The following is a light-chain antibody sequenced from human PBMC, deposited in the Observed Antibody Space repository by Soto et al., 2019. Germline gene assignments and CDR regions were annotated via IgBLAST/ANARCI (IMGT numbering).Light chain of an antibody. CDR1: QSVSSH. CDR2: DAS. V-gene: IGKV3-11*01. J-gene: IGKJ5*01. Sequence: EIVLTQSPATLSLSPGERATVSCRASQSVSSHLAWYQQKRGQAPRLLIYDASSRAFGIPASFSGSGSGTDFTLTISSLEPEDFAVYSCQQGGNWPHTFGQGTRLEIK. CDR3: QQGGNWPHT.